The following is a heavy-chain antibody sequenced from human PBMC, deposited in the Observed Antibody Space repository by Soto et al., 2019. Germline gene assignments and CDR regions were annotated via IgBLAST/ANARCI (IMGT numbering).Heavy chain of an antibody. J-gene: IGHJ4*02. CDR1: GYTFTSYG. CDR2: ISAYNGNT. V-gene: IGHV1-18*01. Sequence: QVQLVQSGAEVKKPGASVKVSCKASGYTFTSYGISWVRQAPGQGLEWMGWISAYNGNTNYAQKLQDRVTMTTDTSTSTAYMELRSLRSDDTAVYYCARVKSSGYYGPIRPQFDYWGQGTLVTVSS. D-gene: IGHD3-22*01. CDR3: ARVKSSGYYGPIRPQFDY.